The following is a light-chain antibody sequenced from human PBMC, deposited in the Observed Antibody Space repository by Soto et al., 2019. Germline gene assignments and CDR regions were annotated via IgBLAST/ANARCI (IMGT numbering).Light chain of an antibody. V-gene: IGLV2-14*01. J-gene: IGLJ1*01. CDR1: SSDVGGYNF. CDR2: DVS. Sequence: QSALTQPASVSGSPGQSITISCTGTSSDVGGYNFVSWYQQHPGKAPKLMIYDVSTRPSGVSNRFSGSKSDTTASLTISGLQAEDEADYYCCSYTSSTSYVFGTGTSSPS. CDR3: CSYTSSTSYV.